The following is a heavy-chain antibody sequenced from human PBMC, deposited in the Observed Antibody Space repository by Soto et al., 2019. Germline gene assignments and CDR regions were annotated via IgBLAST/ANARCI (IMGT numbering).Heavy chain of an antibody. CDR2: IGTAGDT. Sequence: GGSLRLSCAASGFTFSSYDMHWVRQATGKGLEWVSAIGTAGDTYYPGSVKGRFTISRENAKNSLYLQMNSLRAGDTAVYYCARGSSSWYGYYYGMDVWGQGTTVTVSS. D-gene: IGHD6-13*01. V-gene: IGHV3-13*01. CDR3: ARGSSSWYGYYYGMDV. J-gene: IGHJ6*02. CDR1: GFTFSSYD.